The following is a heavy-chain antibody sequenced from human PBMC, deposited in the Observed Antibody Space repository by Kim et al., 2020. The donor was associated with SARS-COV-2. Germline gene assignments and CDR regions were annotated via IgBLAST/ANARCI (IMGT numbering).Heavy chain of an antibody. CDR1: GFTFSSYA. Sequence: GGSLRLSCADSGFTFSSYAMSWVRQAPGKGLEWVSVIYSGGSSTYYADSVKGRFTISRDNSKNTLYLQMNSLRAEDTAVYYCAKVVAAAEYNWGQGTLVTVSS. J-gene: IGHJ4*02. D-gene: IGHD6-13*01. CDR2: IYSGGSST. CDR3: AKVVAAAEYN. V-gene: IGHV3-23*03.